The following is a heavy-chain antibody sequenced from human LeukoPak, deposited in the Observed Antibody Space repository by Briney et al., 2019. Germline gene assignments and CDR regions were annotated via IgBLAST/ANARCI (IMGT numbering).Heavy chain of an antibody. J-gene: IGHJ6*03. D-gene: IGHD1-14*01. CDR3: ARGRKVSGVRRINWARHENYFFYYIDV. Sequence: SETLSLTCAVYGGSFSDSYWTWIRQRPGKGLEWIGEIHHSGTNNFNPSLQSRVSLSVDTAKNQFFLRVASMTAADTALYYCARGRKVSGVRRINWARHENYFFYYIDVWGKGTSVSVSS. V-gene: IGHV4-34*01. CDR2: IHHSGTN. CDR1: GGSFSDSY.